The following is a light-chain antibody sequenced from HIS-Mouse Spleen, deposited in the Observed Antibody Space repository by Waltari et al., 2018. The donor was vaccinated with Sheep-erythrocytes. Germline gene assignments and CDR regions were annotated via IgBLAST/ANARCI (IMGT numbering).Light chain of an antibody. Sequence: AIQLTQSPSSLSASVGDRVTITCRASQGISSALALYHQKPGKAPKLLIYDASSLESGVPSRFSGSGSGTDFTLTISSLQPEDFATYYCQQFNNYPRTFGQGTKVEIK. V-gene: IGKV1D-13*01. CDR2: DAS. J-gene: IGKJ1*01. CDR1: QGISSA. CDR3: QQFNNYPRT.